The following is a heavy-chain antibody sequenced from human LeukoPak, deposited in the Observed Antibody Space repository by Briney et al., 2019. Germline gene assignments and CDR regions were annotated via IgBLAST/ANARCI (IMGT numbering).Heavy chain of an antibody. J-gene: IGHJ5*02. CDR2: ISSSSSYI. Sequence: GGSLRLSCAASGFTLSSYSMNWVRQAPGEGLEWVSSISSSSSYIYYADSVKGRFTISRDNAKNSLYLQMNSLRAEDTAVYYCARGDYGGANWFDPWGQGTLVTVSS. CDR3: ARGDYGGANWFDP. CDR1: GFTLSSYS. V-gene: IGHV3-21*01. D-gene: IGHD4-23*01.